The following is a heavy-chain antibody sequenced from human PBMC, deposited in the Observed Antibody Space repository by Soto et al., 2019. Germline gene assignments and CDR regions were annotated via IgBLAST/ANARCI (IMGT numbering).Heavy chain of an antibody. Sequence: PSETLSLTCAVSGGSISSGGYSWSWIRQPPGKGLEWIGYIYHSGSTYYNPSLKSRVTISVDRSKNQFSLKLSSVTAADTAVYYCARNYIVVVPAAICTDAFDIWGQGTMVTVSS. J-gene: IGHJ3*02. CDR3: ARNYIVVVPAAICTDAFDI. V-gene: IGHV4-30-2*01. D-gene: IGHD2-2*01. CDR1: GGSISSGGYS. CDR2: IYHSGST.